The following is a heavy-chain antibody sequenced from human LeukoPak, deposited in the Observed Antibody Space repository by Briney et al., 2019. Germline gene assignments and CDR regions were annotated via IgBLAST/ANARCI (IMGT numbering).Heavy chain of an antibody. Sequence: PGRFLRLSCAAYGFTFTTYAMHWVRQAPGKGLEWVAVISYDGNDKYYGASVKGRFTISRDNSTDTFSLQLNSLRTEDTCVYYRVRDLSNGWLGDYWGQGTLVTVSS. D-gene: IGHD6-19*01. CDR3: VRDLSNGWLGDY. V-gene: IGHV3-30*04. CDR1: GFTFTTYA. J-gene: IGHJ4*02. CDR2: ISYDGNDK.